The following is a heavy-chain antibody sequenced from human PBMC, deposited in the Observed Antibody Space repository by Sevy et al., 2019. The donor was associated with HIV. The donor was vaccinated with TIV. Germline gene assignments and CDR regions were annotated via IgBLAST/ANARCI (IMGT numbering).Heavy chain of an antibody. Sequence: GGSLRLSCEVSGFTLSNYWMTWVRQAPGKGLEWVANIKEDGSDKYYGDSVKGRFSLSRDNAKNSLYLQMDSLRAEDTAVYYCVRHGLASATDFDYWGQGTLVTVSS. CDR3: VRHGLASATDFDY. CDR2: IKEDGSDK. D-gene: IGHD2-15*01. J-gene: IGHJ4*02. V-gene: IGHV3-7*01. CDR1: GFTLSNYW.